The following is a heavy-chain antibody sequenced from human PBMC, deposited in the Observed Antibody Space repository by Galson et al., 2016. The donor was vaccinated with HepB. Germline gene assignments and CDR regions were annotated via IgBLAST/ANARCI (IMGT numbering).Heavy chain of an antibody. CDR1: GFTFSNYA. J-gene: IGHJ4*02. Sequence: SLRLSCAASGFTFSNYAMHWVRQAPGKGLEWVAIVSYDGSNKYYADSVKGRFTISRDNSKNTHYLQMNSLRAEDTAVYYCARDGVPYYDHSGWGKHFDYWGQGTLVTVSS. D-gene: IGHD3-22*01. CDR2: VSYDGSNK. CDR3: ARDGVPYYDHSGWGKHFDY. V-gene: IGHV3-30-3*01.